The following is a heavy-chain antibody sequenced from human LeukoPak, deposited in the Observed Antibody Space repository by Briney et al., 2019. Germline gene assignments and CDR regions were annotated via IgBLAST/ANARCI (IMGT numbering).Heavy chain of an antibody. Sequence: GASVKVSCKASGGTFSSYAISWVRQAPGQGLEWMGGIIPIFGTANYAQKFQGRVTITADESTSTAYMELSSLRSEDTAVYYCARDGESYYYDSSGSHYGVCFDYWGQGTLVTVSS. CDR1: GGTFSSYA. CDR3: ARDGESYYYDSSGSHYGVCFDY. J-gene: IGHJ4*02. CDR2: IIPIFGTA. D-gene: IGHD3-22*01. V-gene: IGHV1-69*13.